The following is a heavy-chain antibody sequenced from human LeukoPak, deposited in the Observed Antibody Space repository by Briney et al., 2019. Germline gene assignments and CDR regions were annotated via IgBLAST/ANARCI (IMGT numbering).Heavy chain of an antibody. CDR3: ARVEAGTTSGYGMDV. J-gene: IGHJ6*02. Sequence: GASVKVSCKASGYTFTGYYMHWVRPAPGQGLAWMGWINPNSGGTNYAQKFQGRVTMTRDTSISTAYMELSRLRSDDTAVYYCARVEAGTTSGYGMDVWGQGTTVTVSS. D-gene: IGHD1-7*01. CDR1: GYTFTGYY. CDR2: INPNSGGT. V-gene: IGHV1-2*02.